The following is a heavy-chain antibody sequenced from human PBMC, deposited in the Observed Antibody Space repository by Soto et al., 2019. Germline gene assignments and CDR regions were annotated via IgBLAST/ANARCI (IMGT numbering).Heavy chain of an antibody. CDR1: GYTFTRYT. CDR3: ARGIATGQLDP. J-gene: IGHJ5*02. Sequence: QVQLVQSGAEVKKPGASMKISCKASGYTFTRYTVNWVRQAPGQRLEWMGWINPDNGNTKSSQKFQDRVIITRDTSASTAYMDLSSLRSEDTAVYYCARGIATGQLDPWGQGTLVTVSS. CDR2: INPDNGNT. V-gene: IGHV1-3*01. D-gene: IGHD2-15*01.